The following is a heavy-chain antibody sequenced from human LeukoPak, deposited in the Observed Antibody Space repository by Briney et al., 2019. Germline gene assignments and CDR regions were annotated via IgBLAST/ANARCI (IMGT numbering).Heavy chain of an antibody. V-gene: IGHV4-59*08. J-gene: IGHJ3*02. D-gene: IGHD3-9*01. CDR2: ISYSGST. CDR3: ARQGYDILTGYIDAFDI. CDR1: GGSISSYY. Sequence: SETLSLTYTVSGGSISSYYRSWIRQPPGKGLEWLGYISYSGSTNYNPSLKSRVTISIDTSKNQFSLKLRSVTAADTAIYYCARQGYDILTGYIDAFDIWGQGTMVTVSS.